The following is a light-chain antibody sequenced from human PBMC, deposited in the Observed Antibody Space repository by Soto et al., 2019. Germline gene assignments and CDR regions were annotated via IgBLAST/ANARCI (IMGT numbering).Light chain of an antibody. CDR3: SSYKGSSTV. Sequence: QSVLTQPASVSGSPGQSIAISCTGSNGDAGGYKYVSWYQQHPGKAPKLLIFGVSNRPSGVSNRFSGSKSGNTASLTISGLQAEDEADYYCSSYKGSSTVFGGGTKLTVL. J-gene: IGLJ3*02. V-gene: IGLV2-14*03. CDR1: NGDAGGYKY. CDR2: GVS.